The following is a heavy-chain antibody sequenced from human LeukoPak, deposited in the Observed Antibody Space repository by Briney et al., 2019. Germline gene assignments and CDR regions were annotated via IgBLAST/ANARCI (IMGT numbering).Heavy chain of an antibody. Sequence: GGSLRLSCAASGFTFRNYNMNWVRQAPGKGLEWVSSINSSSGYIYYADSVKGRFTISRDNAKNSLYLQMNSLRAEDTAVYYCAREGRELLDYYYYGMDVWGQGTTVTVSS. V-gene: IGHV3-21*01. CDR2: INSSSGYI. CDR1: GFTFRNYN. D-gene: IGHD1-26*01. J-gene: IGHJ6*02. CDR3: AREGRELLDYYYYGMDV.